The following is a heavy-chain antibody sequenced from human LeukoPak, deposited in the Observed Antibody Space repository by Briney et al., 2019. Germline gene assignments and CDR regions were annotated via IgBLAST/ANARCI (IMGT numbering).Heavy chain of an antibody. CDR1: GGTFSSYA. J-gene: IGHJ6*03. CDR2: IIPIFGTA. CDR3: AREFPDDFWSGMPPYYCYYMDV. Sequence: SVKVSCKASGGTFSSYAISWVRQAPGQGLEWMGGIIPIFGTANYAQKFQGRVTITADESTSTAYMELSSLRSEDTAVYYCAREFPDDFWSGMPPYYCYYMDVWGKGTTVTVSS. V-gene: IGHV1-69*13. D-gene: IGHD3-3*01.